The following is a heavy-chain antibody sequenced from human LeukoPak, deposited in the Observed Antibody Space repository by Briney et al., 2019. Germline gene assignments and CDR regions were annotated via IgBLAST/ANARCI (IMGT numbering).Heavy chain of an antibody. V-gene: IGHV3-30*18. CDR3: AKEGTRSHSQWAFDF. CDR1: GFIFRNYG. CDR2: ISDGGTHL. J-gene: IGHJ3*01. D-gene: IGHD6-19*01. Sequence: GGSLRLSCAGSGFIFRNYGMHGVRQAPGQGLGWVALISDGGTHLYYADSVKGRFTISRDNSESTMYLQMNSLRVEDTAVYYCAKEGTRSHSQWAFDFWGQGTMVTVSS.